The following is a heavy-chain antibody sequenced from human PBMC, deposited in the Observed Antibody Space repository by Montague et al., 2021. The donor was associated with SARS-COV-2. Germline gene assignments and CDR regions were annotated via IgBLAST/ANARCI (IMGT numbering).Heavy chain of an antibody. Sequence: SETLSLTCAVYRGSFSDYYWTWIRQSPGKGLEWIGEISHSADTNYNPSLNSRVSMSMDTSNNQFSLRLDSVTAADTAVYYCARDRLVDRDSRTGDWIGPWGQGTLVTVSA. CDR2: ISHSADT. CDR3: ARDRLVDRDSRTGDWIGP. CDR1: RGSFSDYY. V-gene: IGHV4-34*01. J-gene: IGHJ5*02. D-gene: IGHD3-10*01.